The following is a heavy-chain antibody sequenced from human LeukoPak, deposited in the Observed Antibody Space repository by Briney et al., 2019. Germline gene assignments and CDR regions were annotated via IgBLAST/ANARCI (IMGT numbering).Heavy chain of an antibody. V-gene: IGHV4-31*03. CDR1: GGSISSGGYY. J-gene: IGHJ5*02. D-gene: IGHD3-10*01. Sequence: SETLSLTCTVSGGSISSGGYYWSWIRQHPGKGLEWIGYIYYSGSTYYSPSLKSRVTISVDTSRNQFSLKLSSVTAADTAVYYCARGGRYYYGNWFDPWGQGTLVTVSS. CDR3: ARGGRYYYGNWFDP. CDR2: IYYSGST.